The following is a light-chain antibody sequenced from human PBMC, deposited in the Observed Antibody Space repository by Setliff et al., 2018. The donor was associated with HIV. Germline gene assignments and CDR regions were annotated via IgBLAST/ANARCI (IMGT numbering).Light chain of an antibody. CDR3: CSNTGSNTYV. CDR1: SSDIGRYNL. Sequence: QSAMAQPASVSGSPGQSITISCTGTSSDIGRYNLVSWYKQYPGKAPKPMIYQATKRPSGVSNRCSGSKSGNTASLTISGLQAEDEADYYCCSNTGSNTYVFGSWTKVTVL. CDR2: QAT. V-gene: IGLV2-23*01. J-gene: IGLJ1*01.